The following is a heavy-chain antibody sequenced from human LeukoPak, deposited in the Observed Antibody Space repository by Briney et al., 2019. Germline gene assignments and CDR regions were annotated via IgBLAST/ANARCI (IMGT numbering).Heavy chain of an antibody. Sequence: GGSLRLSCAASGNYWMHWVRQAPGKGLMWVSHINSDGSWTSYADSVKGRFTISKDNAKNTVYLQMNNLRAEDTAVYYCVSFYEAYWGRGTLVTVSS. CDR2: INSDGSWT. V-gene: IGHV3-74*01. D-gene: IGHD2/OR15-2a*01. CDR1: GNYW. J-gene: IGHJ4*02. CDR3: VSFYEAY.